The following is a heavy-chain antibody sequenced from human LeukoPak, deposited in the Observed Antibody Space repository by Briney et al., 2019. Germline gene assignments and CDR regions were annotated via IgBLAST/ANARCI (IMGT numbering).Heavy chain of an antibody. V-gene: IGHV4-34*01. CDR3: ARRANGVGY. Sequence: SETPSLTCAVYGGSFSGYYWSWIRQPPGKGLEWIGEINHSGSTNYNPSLKSRVTISVDTSKNQFSLKLSSVTAADTAVYYCARRANGVGYWGQGTLVTVSS. CDR2: INHSGST. CDR1: GGSFSGYY. D-gene: IGHD2-8*01. J-gene: IGHJ4*02.